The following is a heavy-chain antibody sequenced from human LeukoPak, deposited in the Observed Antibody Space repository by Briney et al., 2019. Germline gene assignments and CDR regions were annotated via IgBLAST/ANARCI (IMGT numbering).Heavy chain of an antibody. CDR2: IWYDGSNK. D-gene: IGHD6-13*01. CDR3: ARDAVYSSSWQYY. J-gene: IGHJ4*02. V-gene: IGHV3-33*01. CDR1: GFTFSSYG. Sequence: GGSLRLSCAASGFTFSSYGMHWVRQAPGKGLEWVAVIWYDGSNKYYADSVKGRFTISRDNSKNTLYLQMNSLRAEDTAVYYCARDAVYSSSWQYYWGQGTLVTVS.